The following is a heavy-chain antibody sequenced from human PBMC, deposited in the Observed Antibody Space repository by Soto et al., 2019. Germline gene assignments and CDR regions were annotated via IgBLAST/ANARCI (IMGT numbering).Heavy chain of an antibody. J-gene: IGHJ6*02. CDR2: ISSSSSYI. D-gene: IGHD5-18*01. CDR3: AREPDTAMVMDYYYYGMDV. V-gene: IGHV3-21*01. Sequence: GGSLRLSCAASGFTFSSYSMNWVRQAPGKGLEWVSSISSSSSYIYYADPVKGRFTISRDNAKNSLYLQMNSLRAEDTAVYYCAREPDTAMVMDYYYYGMDVWGQGTTVTVSS. CDR1: GFTFSSYS.